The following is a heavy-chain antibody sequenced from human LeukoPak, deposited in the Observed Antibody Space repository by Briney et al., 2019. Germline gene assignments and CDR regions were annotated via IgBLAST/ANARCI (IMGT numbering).Heavy chain of an antibody. J-gene: IGHJ3*02. Sequence: SETLSLTCTVSGGSISSSSYYWGWIRQPPGKGLEWIGSIYYSGSTYYNPSLKSRVTISVDTSKNQFSLKLSSVTAADTAVYYCARMTSAAEAFDIWGQGTMVTVSS. CDR2: IYYSGST. CDR1: GGSISSSSYY. CDR3: ARMTSAAEAFDI. D-gene: IGHD6-13*01. V-gene: IGHV4-39*07.